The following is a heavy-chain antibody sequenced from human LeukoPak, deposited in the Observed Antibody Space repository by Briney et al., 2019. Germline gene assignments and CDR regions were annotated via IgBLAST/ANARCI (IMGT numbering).Heavy chain of an antibody. V-gene: IGHV3-23*01. Sequence: PGWSLTLSCAPSGFTLRTYVMSWVRQAPGKGVEGVSSISHSGGPTYYADSVEGRFTFSRDNSKNTLYLQMHSLRTEDTAVYYCAKAGGNSFMYALDIWGQGTMVTVSS. D-gene: IGHD4-23*01. J-gene: IGHJ3*02. CDR1: GFTLRTYV. CDR2: ISHSGGPT. CDR3: AKAGGNSFMYALDI.